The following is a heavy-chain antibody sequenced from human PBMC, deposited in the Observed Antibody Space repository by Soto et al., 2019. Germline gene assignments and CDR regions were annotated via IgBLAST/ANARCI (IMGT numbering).Heavy chain of an antibody. J-gene: IGHJ5*02. V-gene: IGHV4-59*08. CDR2: IYYSGST. CDR1: GGSISSYY. CDR3: ARLGVFGELLKYNWFDP. D-gene: IGHD3-10*01. Sequence: SETLSLTCTVSGGSISSYYWSWIRQPPGKGLEWIGYIYYSGSTNYTPSLKSRVTISVDTSKNQFSLKLSSVTAADTAVYYCARLGVFGELLKYNWFDPWGQGTLVTVSS.